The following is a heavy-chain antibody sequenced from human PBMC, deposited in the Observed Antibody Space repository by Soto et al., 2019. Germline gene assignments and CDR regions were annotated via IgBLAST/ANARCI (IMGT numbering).Heavy chain of an antibody. J-gene: IGHJ4*02. V-gene: IGHV4-61*01. CDR2: IYNSGST. D-gene: IGHD6-19*01. CDR1: GDSVSSGRYY. Sequence: XSGPGLVEPSETLXLTCTVSGDSVSSGRYYWSWSRQXPGKGLEWIGYIYNSGSTNYKSSLKSRITISVDTSKNQFSLKLTSVTAADTAVYYCARSGAGSGWLGGQGTLVTVSS. CDR3: ARSGAGSGWL.